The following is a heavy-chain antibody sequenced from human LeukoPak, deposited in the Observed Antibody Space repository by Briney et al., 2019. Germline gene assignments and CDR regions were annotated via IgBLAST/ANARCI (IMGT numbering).Heavy chain of an antibody. V-gene: IGHV3-30*03. CDR3: ARARKSGGITMIRGVKDRGWFDP. Sequence: GGSLGLSCAASGFTFSSYGMHWVRQAPGKGLEWVAVISYDGSNKSYADSVKGRFTISRDNSKNTLYLQMNSLRAEDTAVYYCARARKSGGITMIRGVKDRGWFDPWGQGTLVTVSS. CDR1: GFTFSSYG. CDR2: ISYDGSNK. D-gene: IGHD3-10*01. J-gene: IGHJ5*02.